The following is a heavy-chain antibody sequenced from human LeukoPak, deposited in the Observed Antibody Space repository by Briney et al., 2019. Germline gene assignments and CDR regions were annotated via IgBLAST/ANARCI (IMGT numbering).Heavy chain of an antibody. Sequence: SDTLSLTCTVSGGSVSSGSYYWSWIRQPPGKGLEWIGYIYYSGSTNYNPSLKSRVTISVDTSKNQFSLKLSSVTAADTAVYYCATTRRGVTMVGSYYYGMDVWGKETTVTVSS. J-gene: IGHJ6*04. D-gene: IGHD3-10*02. V-gene: IGHV4-61*01. CDR1: GGSVSSGSYY. CDR3: ATTRRGVTMVGSYYYGMDV. CDR2: IYYSGST.